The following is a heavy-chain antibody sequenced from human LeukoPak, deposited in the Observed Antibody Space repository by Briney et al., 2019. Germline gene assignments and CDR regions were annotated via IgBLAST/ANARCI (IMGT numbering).Heavy chain of an antibody. Sequence: PGGSLRLSCAASGFTFSSHDMNWVRQAPGKGLQWVSSLSSSGSYIYYADSLKGRFTISRDNAKNSLYLQMNSLRAEDTAVYYCARGDYFDYWGQGTLVTVSS. V-gene: IGHV3-21*01. CDR3: ARGDYFDY. CDR1: GFTFSSHD. CDR2: LSSSGSYI. J-gene: IGHJ4*02.